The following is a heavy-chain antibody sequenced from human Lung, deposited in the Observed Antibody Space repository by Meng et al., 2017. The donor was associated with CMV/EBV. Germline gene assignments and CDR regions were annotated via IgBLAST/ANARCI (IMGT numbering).Heavy chain of an antibody. CDR1: GGSISSGGYY. D-gene: IGHD3-10*01. CDR3: ARASYGSGSPLGESWFDP. CDR2: IHSSGST. J-gene: IGHJ5*02. V-gene: IGHV4-31*03. Sequence: VRTQGWGQGLVKPSQTLFLTCTFFGGSISSGGYYWSWIRQHPGKGLEWIGYIHSSGSTYYNPSLRSRLTISVDTSKNQFSLKLSSVTAADTAVYYCARASYGSGSPLGESWFDPWGQGTLVTVSS.